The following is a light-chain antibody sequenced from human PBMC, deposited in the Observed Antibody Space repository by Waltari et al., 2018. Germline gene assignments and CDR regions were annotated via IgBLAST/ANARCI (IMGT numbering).Light chain of an antibody. CDR2: NNT. V-gene: IGLV3-25*03. CDR3: HSTHSNYWV. Sequence: SYELTQPPSVSVSPGQTAKITCSGDESPKQYAYWYQQRPGQAPVLVIDNNTERPSGIPRRISGTCSGTTVTLTISGVQAEDEADYYCHSTHSNYWVFGGGTKLTVL. J-gene: IGLJ3*02. CDR1: ESPKQY.